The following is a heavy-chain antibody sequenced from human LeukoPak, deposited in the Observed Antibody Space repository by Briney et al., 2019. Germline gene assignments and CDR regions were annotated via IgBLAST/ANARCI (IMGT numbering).Heavy chain of an antibody. CDR3: ARLTTTYYFDY. CDR2: ISGSSSYI. D-gene: IGHD4-11*01. CDR1: GFTFSSYT. J-gene: IGHJ4*02. V-gene: IGHV3-21*01. Sequence: PGGSLRLSCAASGFTFSSYTMNWVRQAPGKGLEWVSSISGSSSYIFYADSLKGRFTISRDNAKNSLYLQMNSLRAEDTAVYYCARLTTTYYFDYWGRGTLVTVSS.